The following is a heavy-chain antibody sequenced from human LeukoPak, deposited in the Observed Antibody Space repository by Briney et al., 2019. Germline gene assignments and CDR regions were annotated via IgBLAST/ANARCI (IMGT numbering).Heavy chain of an antibody. CDR1: GFSFSTQR. CDR3: AKVGYTAMIDY. Sequence: GGSLRLSCAASGFSFSTQRMHWVRQAPGKGLEWVSAISGSGGSTYYADSVKGRFTISRDNSKNTLYLQMNSLRAEDTAVYYCAKVGYTAMIDYWGQGTLVTVSS. CDR2: ISGSGGST. D-gene: IGHD5-18*01. V-gene: IGHV3-23*01. J-gene: IGHJ4*02.